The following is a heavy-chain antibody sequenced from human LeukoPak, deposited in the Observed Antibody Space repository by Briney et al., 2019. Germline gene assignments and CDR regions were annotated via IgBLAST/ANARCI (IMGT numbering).Heavy chain of an antibody. CDR3: ARYDFWSGPNDAFDI. D-gene: IGHD3-3*01. J-gene: IGHJ3*02. CDR2: IYYSGST. CDR1: GGSISSGDYY. V-gene: IGHV4-30-4*08. Sequence: RPWETLSLTCTVSGGSISSGDYYWSWIRQPPGKGLEWIGYIYYSGSTYYNPSLKSRVTISQDTSKNQSALKMSSVTAADTAVYYCARYDFWSGPNDAFDIWGQGTMVTVSS.